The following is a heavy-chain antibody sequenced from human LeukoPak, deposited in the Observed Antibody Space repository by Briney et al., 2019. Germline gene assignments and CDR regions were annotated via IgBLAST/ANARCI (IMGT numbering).Heavy chain of an antibody. CDR3: ARDYGEQQLLYAFDI. V-gene: IGHV4-59*02. D-gene: IGHD6-13*01. CDR2: KYNSGST. J-gene: IGHJ3*02. CDR1: GGSVSSYY. Sequence: PSETLSLTCTVSGGSVSSYYWSWIRQPPGKGLEWIGYKYNSGSTNYNPPLKSRVTMSVDTSKNQFSLKLSSVTAADTAVYYCARDYGEQQLLYAFDIWGQGTMVTVSS.